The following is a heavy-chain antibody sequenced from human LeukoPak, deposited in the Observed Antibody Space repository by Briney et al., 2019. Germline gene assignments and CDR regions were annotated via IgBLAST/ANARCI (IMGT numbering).Heavy chain of an antibody. V-gene: IGHV4-31*03. CDR3: ARAPYYYDSSGYLGYFDY. D-gene: IGHD3-22*01. Sequence: PSQTLSLTCTVSGGSISSGGYYWSWIRQHPGKGLEWIGYIYYSGSTNYNPSLKSRVTISVDTSKNQFSLKLSSVTAADTAVYYCARAPYYYDSSGYLGYFDYWGQGTLVTVSS. J-gene: IGHJ4*02. CDR1: GGSISSGGYY. CDR2: IYYSGST.